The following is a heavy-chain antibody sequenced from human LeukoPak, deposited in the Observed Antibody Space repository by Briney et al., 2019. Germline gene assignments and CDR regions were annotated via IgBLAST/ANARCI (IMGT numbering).Heavy chain of an antibody. Sequence: GGSLRLSCAASGFTFSSYAMHWVRDAPGKGLEYVSAISSNGGSTYYANSVKGSFTISRDNSKNTLYLQMGSLRAEDMAVYYFARVTYYYDSSGYPDYWGQGALVTVSS. V-gene: IGHV3-64*01. CDR1: GFTFSSYA. D-gene: IGHD3-22*01. CDR3: ARVTYYYDSSGYPDY. J-gene: IGHJ4*02. CDR2: ISSNGGST.